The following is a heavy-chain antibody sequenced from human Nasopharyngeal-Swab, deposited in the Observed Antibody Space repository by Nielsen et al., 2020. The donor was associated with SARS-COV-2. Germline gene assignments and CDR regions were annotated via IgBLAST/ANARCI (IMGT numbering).Heavy chain of an antibody. CDR3: ARERDGTVDPDAFDI. V-gene: IGHV1-18*01. Sequence: SVKVSCKASGYSFINYGITWVRQAPGEGLEWMGWISGYNGKTHDAQKFQGRVTLTTDTPTSTGYLELRSLTSDDTAVYYCARERDGTVDPDAFDIWGQGTRVTVSS. CDR2: ISGYNGKT. J-gene: IGHJ3*02. D-gene: IGHD3/OR15-3a*01. CDR1: GYSFINYG.